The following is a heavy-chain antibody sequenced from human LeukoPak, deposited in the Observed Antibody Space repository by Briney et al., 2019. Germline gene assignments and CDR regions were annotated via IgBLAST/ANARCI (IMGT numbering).Heavy chain of an antibody. Sequence: SETLTLTCTVSGGSISSSSYYWGWIRQPPGKGLGWIGSIYYSGSTYYNPSLKSRVTISVDTSKNQFSLKLSSVTAADTAVYYCATVPIYYDILTGHTEYYFDYWGQGTLVTVSS. CDR2: IYYSGST. CDR1: GGSISSSSYY. D-gene: IGHD3-9*01. CDR3: ATVPIYYDILTGHTEYYFDY. J-gene: IGHJ4*02. V-gene: IGHV4-39*01.